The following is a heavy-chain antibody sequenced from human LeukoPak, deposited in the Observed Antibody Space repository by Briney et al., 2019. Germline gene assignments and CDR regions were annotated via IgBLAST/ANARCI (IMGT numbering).Heavy chain of an antibody. Sequence: PSETLSLTCTVSGGSISSSSYYWGWIRQPPGKGLEWIGSIYYSGSTYYNPSLKSRVTISVDTSKNQFSLKLSSVTAADTAVYYCARETSMIVVVRENWFDPWGQGTLVTVSS. V-gene: IGHV4-39*02. CDR2: IYYSGST. CDR1: GGSISSSSYY. J-gene: IGHJ5*02. CDR3: ARETSMIVVVRENWFDP. D-gene: IGHD3-22*01.